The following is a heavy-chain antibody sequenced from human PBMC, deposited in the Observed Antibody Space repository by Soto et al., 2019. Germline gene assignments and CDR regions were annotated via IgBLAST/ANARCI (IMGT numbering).Heavy chain of an antibody. D-gene: IGHD6-25*01. CDR1: GFTFSSYG. Sequence: QVQLVESGGGVVQPGRSLRRSCAASGFTFSSYGMHWVRQAPGKGLEWVAVIWYDGSNKYYADSVKGRFTISRDNSKNTLYLQMNSLRDEDTAVYYCARAPFIAAEEGRLEDYWGQGTLVTVSS. V-gene: IGHV3-33*01. CDR2: IWYDGSNK. J-gene: IGHJ4*02. CDR3: ARAPFIAAEEGRLEDY.